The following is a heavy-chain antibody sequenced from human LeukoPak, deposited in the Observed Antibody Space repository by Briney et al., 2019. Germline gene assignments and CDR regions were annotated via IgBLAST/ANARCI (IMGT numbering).Heavy chain of an antibody. Sequence: GSLRLSCAASGFTFSSYWMSWVRQPPGKGLEWIGEIYHSGSTNYNPSLKSRVTISVDKSKNQFSLKLSSVTAADTAVYYCARREAARPFFDYWGQGTLVTVSS. V-gene: IGHV4-4*02. CDR3: ARREAARPFFDY. CDR1: GFTFSSYW. J-gene: IGHJ4*02. D-gene: IGHD6-6*01. CDR2: IYHSGST.